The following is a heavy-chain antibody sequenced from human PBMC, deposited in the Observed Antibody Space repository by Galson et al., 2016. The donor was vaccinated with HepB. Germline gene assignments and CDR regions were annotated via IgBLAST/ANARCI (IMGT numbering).Heavy chain of an antibody. Sequence: TLSLTCTVSGDSVTNSPFHWAWIRQPAGKGLEWIGTISYSGSAYYNSSLKSRLSISIDPSNNQFPLMLSSVTAADTAMYFCARASRIEPYTSGWYFFDSWGQGILVTVSS. CDR3: ARASRIEPYTSGWYFFDS. D-gene: IGHD6-19*01. J-gene: IGHJ4*02. CDR1: GDSVTNSPFH. CDR2: ISYSGSA. V-gene: IGHV4-39*06.